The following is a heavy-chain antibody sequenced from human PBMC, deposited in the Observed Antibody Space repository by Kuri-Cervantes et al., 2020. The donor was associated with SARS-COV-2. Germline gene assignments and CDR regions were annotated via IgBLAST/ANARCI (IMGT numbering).Heavy chain of an antibody. Sequence: LRLSCAISGDSVSSNSAAWNWIRQSPSRGLEWLGRTYYRSKWYNDYAVSVKSRITINPDTSKNQFSLKLSSVTAADTAVYYCARGSERGYSYGTHFDYWGQGTLVTVSS. CDR1: GDSVSSNSAA. D-gene: IGHD5-18*01. CDR2: TYYRSKWYN. CDR3: ARGSERGYSYGTHFDY. J-gene: IGHJ4*02. V-gene: IGHV6-1*01.